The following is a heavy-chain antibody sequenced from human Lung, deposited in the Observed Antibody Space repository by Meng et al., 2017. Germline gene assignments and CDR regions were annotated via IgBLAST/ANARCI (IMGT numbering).Heavy chain of an antibody. Sequence: QVQLVQSGAEVKKPGASVKVSCKTSGYTFTSHGISWVRQAPGQGLEWMGWISAHSGNTNYAQKIKGRVTVTTDTATSTVYMELRSLRPDDTAVYYCARGPYYYYDTTGYYNWFDPWGQGTLVTVSS. CDR3: ARGPYYYYDTTGYYNWFDP. CDR2: ISAHSGNT. D-gene: IGHD3-22*01. V-gene: IGHV1-18*04. J-gene: IGHJ5*02. CDR1: GYTFTSHG.